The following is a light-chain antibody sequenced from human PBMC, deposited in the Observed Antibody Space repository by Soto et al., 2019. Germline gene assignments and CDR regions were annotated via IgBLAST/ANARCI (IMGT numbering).Light chain of an antibody. V-gene: IGLV2-18*02. Sequence: QSALTQPPSVSGSPGQSVAISCTGTGSDVGTYNRVSWYQQPPGTAPKLMIYDVSDRPSGVPDRYSGLKSGNTASLTISGLQAEDEADYYCSSYTSSSTYVFGTGTKGTV. CDR1: GSDVGTYNR. CDR2: DVS. CDR3: SSYTSSSTYV. J-gene: IGLJ1*01.